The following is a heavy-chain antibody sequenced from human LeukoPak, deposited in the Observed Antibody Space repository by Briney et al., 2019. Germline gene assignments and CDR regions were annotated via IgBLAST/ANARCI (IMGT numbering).Heavy chain of an antibody. J-gene: IGHJ6*03. V-gene: IGHV3-33*06. CDR1: GFTFSSYG. CDR3: AKESIAAAYYYYYMDV. CDR2: IWYDGSNK. D-gene: IGHD6-13*01. Sequence: GRSLRLSCAASGFTFSSYGMHWVRQAPGKGLEWVAVIWYDGSNKYYADSVKGRFTISRDNYKNTLYLQMNSLRAEDTAVYYCAKESIAAAYYYYYMDVWGKGTTVTVSS.